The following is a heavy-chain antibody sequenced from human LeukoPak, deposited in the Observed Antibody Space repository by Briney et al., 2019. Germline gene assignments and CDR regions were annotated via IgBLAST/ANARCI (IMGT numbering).Heavy chain of an antibody. CDR3: VSAPRSHRSDLTKWYFDL. V-gene: IGHV3-21*01. CDR2: TDSKFK. J-gene: IGHJ2*01. Sequence: TDSKFKYYSDSVTGRFTISRDNAENSLSLQMNSLRVDDTATYYCVSAPRSHRSDLTKWYFDLWGRGTLVSVSS.